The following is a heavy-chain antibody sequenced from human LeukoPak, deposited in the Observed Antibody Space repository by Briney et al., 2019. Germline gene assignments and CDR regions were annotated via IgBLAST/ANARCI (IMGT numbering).Heavy chain of an antibody. CDR2: IRYDGSNK. J-gene: IGHJ4*02. D-gene: IGHD3-22*01. Sequence: GGSLRLSCAASGFTFSSYGMHWVRQAPGKGLEWVAFIRYDGSNKYYADSVKGRFTISRDNSKNTLYLQMNSLRAEDTAVYYCAKRDSSGYLSIDYWGQGTLVTVSS. CDR1: GFTFSSYG. V-gene: IGHV3-30*02. CDR3: AKRDSSGYLSIDY.